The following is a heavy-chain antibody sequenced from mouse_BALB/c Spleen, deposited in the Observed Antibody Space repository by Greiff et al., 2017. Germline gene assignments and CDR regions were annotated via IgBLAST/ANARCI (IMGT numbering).Heavy chain of an antibody. V-gene: IGHV5-17*02. CDR2: ISSGSSTI. CDR3: ARSGSSPYYAMDY. J-gene: IGHJ4*01. CDR1: GFTFSSFG. Sequence: EVKLMESGGGLVQPGGSRKLSCAASGFTFSSFGMHWVRQDPEKGLEWVAYISSGSSTIYYADTVKGRFTISRDNPKNTLFLQMTSLRSEDTAMYYCARSGSSPYYAMDYWGQGTSVTVSS. D-gene: IGHD1-1*01.